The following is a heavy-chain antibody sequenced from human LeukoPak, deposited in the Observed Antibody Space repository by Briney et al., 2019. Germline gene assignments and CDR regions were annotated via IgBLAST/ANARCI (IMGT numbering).Heavy chain of an antibody. Sequence: GGSLRLSCAASGFTFSSYAMSWVRQAPGKGLEWVSAISGSGGSTYYADSVTGRFTISRDNSKNTLYLQMTSLRAEDTAVYYCAKSPLYYFDYWGQETLVTVSS. CDR1: GFTFSSYA. CDR2: ISGSGGST. V-gene: IGHV3-23*01. CDR3: AKSPLYYFDY. D-gene: IGHD3-16*02. J-gene: IGHJ4*02.